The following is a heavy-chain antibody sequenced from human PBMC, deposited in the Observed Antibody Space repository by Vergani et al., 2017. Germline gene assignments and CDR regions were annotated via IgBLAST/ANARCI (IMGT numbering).Heavy chain of an antibody. Sequence: QVQLVESGGGVVQPGRSLRLSCAASGFTFSSYGMHWVRQAPGKGLEWVAVIWYDGSNKYYADSVKGRFTISRDNSKNTLYLQMNSLRAEDTAVYYCAREQDYGDYVPGGYWGQGTLVTVSS. D-gene: IGHD4-17*01. V-gene: IGHV3-33*01. J-gene: IGHJ4*02. CDR3: AREQDYGDYVPGGY. CDR2: IWYDGSNK. CDR1: GFTFSSYG.